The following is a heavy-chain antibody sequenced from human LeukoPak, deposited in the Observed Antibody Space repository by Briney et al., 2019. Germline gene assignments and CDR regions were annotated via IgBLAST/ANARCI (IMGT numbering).Heavy chain of an antibody. CDR1: GFTFSSYA. Sequence: TAGSLRLSCAASGFTFSSYAMHWVRQAQGKGLEYVSAISSNGGSTYYANSVKGRFTISRDNSKNTLYLQMGSLRAEDMAVDYCARGVTDSSSSVPFTPPDYWGQGTLVTVSS. V-gene: IGHV3-64*01. CDR3: ARGVTDSSSSVPFTPPDY. J-gene: IGHJ4*02. CDR2: ISSNGGST. D-gene: IGHD6-6*01.